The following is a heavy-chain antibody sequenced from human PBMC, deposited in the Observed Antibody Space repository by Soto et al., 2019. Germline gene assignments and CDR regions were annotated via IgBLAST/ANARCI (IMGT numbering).Heavy chain of an antibody. D-gene: IGHD1-7*01. CDR3: ARNWNYGYYYGMDV. CDR1: GGSVSSGSYY. V-gene: IGHV4-61*01. Sequence: SEALSRTCRDSGGSVSSGSYYWSGSRQPPGKGLEWIGYIYYSGSTNYNPSLKSRVTISVDTSKNQFSLKLSSVTAADTAVYYCARNWNYGYYYGMDVWGQGTTVTVSS. J-gene: IGHJ6*02. CDR2: IYYSGST.